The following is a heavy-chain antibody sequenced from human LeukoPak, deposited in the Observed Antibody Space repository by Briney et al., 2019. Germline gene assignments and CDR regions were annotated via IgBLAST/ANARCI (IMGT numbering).Heavy chain of an antibody. D-gene: IGHD1-26*01. CDR2: VSDGGGST. CDR1: GFNFGNYA. V-gene: IGHV3-23*01. J-gene: IGHJ4*02. Sequence: GGSLRLSCAASGFNFGNYAMSWVRQAPGKGLEWVSGVSDGGGSTHYADSVKGRFTISRDTSKNTLYLQMNSLRVKDTAIYFCATGGYSGLFLFNYWGQGTLVTVSS. CDR3: ATGGYSGLFLFNY.